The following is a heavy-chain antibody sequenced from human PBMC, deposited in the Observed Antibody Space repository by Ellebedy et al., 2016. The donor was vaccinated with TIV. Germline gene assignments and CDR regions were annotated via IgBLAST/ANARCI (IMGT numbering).Heavy chain of an antibody. CDR3: ARAIYGASYL. D-gene: IGHD4-17*01. J-gene: IGHJ2*01. CDR1: GFTLTNYW. V-gene: IGHV3-7*01. CDR2: INEDGTKK. Sequence: GGSLRLSCTASGFTLTNYWMTWVRQAPGKGLEWVANINEDGTKKHYVDSVRGRFTISSDYAGNSLFLQMNSLGAEDTAVYYCARAIYGASYLWGRGTLVTVSS.